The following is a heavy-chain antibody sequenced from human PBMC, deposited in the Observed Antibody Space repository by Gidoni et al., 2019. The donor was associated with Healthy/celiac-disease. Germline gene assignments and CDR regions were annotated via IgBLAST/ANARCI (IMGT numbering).Heavy chain of an antibody. Sequence: QVQLQQWGAGRLKTSETLSLTCAVYGGSFRGYYGSWIRQPPGKGLEWSGEINHSGSTNYNPSLKSRVTISVDTSKKQFSLKLSSATAADTAVYFCARYDYGDSIGYWGQGTLVTVSS. V-gene: IGHV4-34*01. CDR1: GGSFRGYY. CDR2: INHSGST. J-gene: IGHJ4*02. D-gene: IGHD4-17*01. CDR3: ARYDYGDSIGY.